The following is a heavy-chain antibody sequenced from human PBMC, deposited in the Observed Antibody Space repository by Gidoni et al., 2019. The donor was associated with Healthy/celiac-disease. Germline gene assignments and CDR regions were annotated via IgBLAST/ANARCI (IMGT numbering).Heavy chain of an antibody. J-gene: IGHJ4*02. V-gene: IGHV4-61*02. CDR2: IYTRGRT. D-gene: IGHD3-16*01. Sequence: QVQLQESGPGLVKPSQTLSLTCTVSGGSISSGSSDWSWIRQPAGKGLEWIGRIYTRGRTNYNPSLKSRGTISVDTSKNQFSLKLSSVTAADTAVYYCARYVRGGYFDYWGQGTLVTVSS. CDR3: ARYVRGGYFDY. CDR1: GGSISSGSSD.